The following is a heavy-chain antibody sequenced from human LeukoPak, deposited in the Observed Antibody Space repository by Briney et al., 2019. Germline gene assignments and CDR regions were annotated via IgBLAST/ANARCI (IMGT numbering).Heavy chain of an antibody. Sequence: SETLSLTCTVSGGSISSSSYYWSWIRQHPGKGLEWLGHFYTSASIYYKPSLKTRLTISADTSKNQFSLRLRSVTAADTAVYYCARGGYLDSGSYLPFDYWGQGTLVTVSS. D-gene: IGHD1-26*01. CDR2: FYTSASI. J-gene: IGHJ4*02. CDR3: ARGGYLDSGSYLPFDY. V-gene: IGHV4-31*03. CDR1: GGSISSSSYY.